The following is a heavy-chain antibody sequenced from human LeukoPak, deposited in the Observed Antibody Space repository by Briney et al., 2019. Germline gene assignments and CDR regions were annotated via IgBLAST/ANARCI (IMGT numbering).Heavy chain of an antibody. J-gene: IGHJ5*02. Sequence: SETLSLTCSVSGGSISDSYWSWIRQPPGKGLEWIGKIHDSGITNYNPSLKSRVTFSVDTSNNQFSLKLTSVTAADTAVYYCARHLPSSGWLMGGWFDPWGQGTLVTVSS. D-gene: IGHD6-19*01. CDR1: GGSISDSY. CDR3: ARHLPSSGWLMGGWFDP. CDR2: IHDSGIT. V-gene: IGHV4-59*08.